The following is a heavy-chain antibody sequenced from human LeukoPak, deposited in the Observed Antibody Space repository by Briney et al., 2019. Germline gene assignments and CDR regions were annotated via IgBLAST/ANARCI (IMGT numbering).Heavy chain of an antibody. D-gene: IGHD3-3*01. Sequence: GESLKISCKGSRYSFTSYWIGWVRQMPGKGLEWMGIIYPGDSDTRYSPSFQGQVTISADKSISTAYLQWSSLKASDTAMYYCARQGITIFGVDVFDIWGQGTMVTVSS. V-gene: IGHV5-51*01. CDR2: IYPGDSDT. J-gene: IGHJ3*02. CDR1: RYSFTSYW. CDR3: ARQGITIFGVDVFDI.